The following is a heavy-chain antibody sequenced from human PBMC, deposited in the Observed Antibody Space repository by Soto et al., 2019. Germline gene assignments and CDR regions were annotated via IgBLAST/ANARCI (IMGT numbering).Heavy chain of an antibody. CDR2: ILPFFGTA. D-gene: IGHD2-15*01. V-gene: IGHV1-69*14. Sequence: QVQLVQSGAEVKKPGSSVKVSCKASGGSFRREAINWLRQAPGQGPEWMGNILPFFGTADYAQKFQGRVTVTADMSTTTVYMELNSLRVEDTAGYYCARGHEFGGNSDAFEVWGQGTTVIVSS. CDR3: ARGHEFGGNSDAFEV. CDR1: GGSFRREA. J-gene: IGHJ3*01.